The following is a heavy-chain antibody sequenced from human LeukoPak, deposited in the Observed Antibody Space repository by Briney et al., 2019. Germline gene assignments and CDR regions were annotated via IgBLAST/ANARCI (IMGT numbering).Heavy chain of an antibody. V-gene: IGHV3-7*01. CDR1: GFTFSNYW. D-gene: IGHD2-21*02. CDR2: IKDFGSEK. J-gene: IGHJ4*02. CDR3: VRTRVVVTAYFDN. Sequence: GGSLRLSCAASGFTFSNYWMSWVRQAPGKGLEWVANIKDFGSEKYYVDSVKGRFTISRDNAKNSLYLQMNSLRAEDTALYYCVRTRVVVTAYFDNWGLGTLVIVSS.